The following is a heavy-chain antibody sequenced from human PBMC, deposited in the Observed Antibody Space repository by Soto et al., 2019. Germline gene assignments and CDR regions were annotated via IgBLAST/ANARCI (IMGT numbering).Heavy chain of an antibody. Sequence: PSETLSLTCTVSGGSISSSSYYWGWVRQPPGKGLEWIGSIYYSGSTYYNPSLKSRVTISVDTSKNQFSLKLSSVTAADTAVYYCARSPEYNWNTIYFDYWGQGTLVTVSS. D-gene: IGHD1-20*01. CDR1: GGSISSSSYY. J-gene: IGHJ4*02. V-gene: IGHV4-39*01. CDR2: IYYSGST. CDR3: ARSPEYNWNTIYFDY.